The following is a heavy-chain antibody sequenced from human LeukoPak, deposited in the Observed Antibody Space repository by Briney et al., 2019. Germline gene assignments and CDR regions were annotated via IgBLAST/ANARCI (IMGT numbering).Heavy chain of an antibody. V-gene: IGHV3-30-3*01. Sequence: GGSLRLSCAASGFTFSSYAMHWVRQAPGKGLEWVAVISYDGSNKYYADSVKGRFTISRDNSKNTLYLQMNSLRAEDTAVYYCARGPRGGYNWFDPWGQGTLVIVSS. CDR1: GFTFSSYA. CDR2: ISYDGSNK. D-gene: IGHD3-10*01. J-gene: IGHJ5*02. CDR3: ARGPRGGYNWFDP.